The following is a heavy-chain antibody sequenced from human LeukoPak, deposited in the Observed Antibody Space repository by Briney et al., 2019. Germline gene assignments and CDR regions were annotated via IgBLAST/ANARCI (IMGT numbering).Heavy chain of an antibody. J-gene: IGHJ4*02. Sequence: PVKVSCKASGGTFSSYAISWVRQAPGQGLEWMGGIIPIFGTANYAQKFQGRVTITADKSTSTAYMELSSLRSDDTAVYYCARENTAMEDYWGQGTLVTVSS. CDR1: GGTFSSYA. CDR2: IIPIFGTA. V-gene: IGHV1-69*06. D-gene: IGHD5-18*01. CDR3: ARENTAMEDY.